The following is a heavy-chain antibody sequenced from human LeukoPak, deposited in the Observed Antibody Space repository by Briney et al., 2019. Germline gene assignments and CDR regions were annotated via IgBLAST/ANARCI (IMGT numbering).Heavy chain of an antibody. Sequence: GGSLRLSCTVSGFTVSSNSMSWVRQAPGKGPEWVSFIYSGTIHYSDSVKGRFTISRDNSKNTLYLQMNSLRAEDTAVYYCARRAGAYSHPYDYWGQGTLVTVSS. CDR2: IYSGTI. CDR1: GFTVSSNS. D-gene: IGHD4/OR15-4a*01. J-gene: IGHJ4*02. CDR3: ARRAGAYSHPYDY. V-gene: IGHV3-53*01.